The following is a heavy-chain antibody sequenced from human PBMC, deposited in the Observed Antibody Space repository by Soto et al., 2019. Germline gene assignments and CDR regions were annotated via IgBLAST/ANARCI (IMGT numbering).Heavy chain of an antibody. Sequence: SETLSLTCAVYGGPFSGYYWSWIRQPPGKGLEWIGEINHSGSTNYNPSLKSRVTISVDTSKNQFSLKLSSVTAADTAVYYCARALITIFGVDPNPSLDVWGQGTTVTVSS. CDR1: GGPFSGYY. J-gene: IGHJ6*02. V-gene: IGHV4-34*01. D-gene: IGHD3-3*01. CDR3: ARALITIFGVDPNPSLDV. CDR2: INHSGST.